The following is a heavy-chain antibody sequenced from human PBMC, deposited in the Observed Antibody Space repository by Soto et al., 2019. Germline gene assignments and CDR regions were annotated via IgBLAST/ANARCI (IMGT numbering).Heavy chain of an antibody. J-gene: IGHJ6*02. CDR2: MNANSGNT. CDR3: ARRGYSSSWYYYYYYGMDV. CDR1: GYTFTSYD. D-gene: IGHD6-13*01. V-gene: IGHV1-8*01. Sequence: VQLVQSGAEVKKPGASVKVSCKASGYTFTSYDINWVRQATGQGLEWMGWMNANSGNTGYAQKFQGRVTMTRNTSISTAYMELSSLRSEDTAVYYCARRGYSSSWYYYYYYGMDVWGQGTTVTVSS.